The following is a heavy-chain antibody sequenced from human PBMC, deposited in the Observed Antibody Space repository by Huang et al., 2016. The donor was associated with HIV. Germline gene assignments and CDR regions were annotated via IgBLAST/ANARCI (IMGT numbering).Heavy chain of an antibody. D-gene: IGHD6-6*01. V-gene: IGHV1-2*02. J-gene: IGHJ4*02. CDR2: SNPKRGGT. CDR1: GYTFTDSN. CDR3: ARDWSFGSSTSPAD. Sequence: QVQLVQSGAEVKNPGASVRVSCKASGYTFTDSNIHWVRQAPGQGLEWMGGSNPKRGGTSYEQRFQGRITMTRDTTISTVHMDLRRIQSDDTAVYFCARDWSFGSSTSPADWGQGTLVTVSS.